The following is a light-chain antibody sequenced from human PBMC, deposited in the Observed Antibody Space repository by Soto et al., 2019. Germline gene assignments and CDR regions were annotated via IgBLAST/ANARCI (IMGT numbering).Light chain of an antibody. CDR1: SSDVGGSNY. V-gene: IGLV2-14*01. Sequence: QPVLTQPASVSGSPGQSITISCTGTSSDVGGSNYVSWYQQHPGKAPKLMIYDVNNRPSGVSNRFSGSKSGNTASLTISGLQADDEADYYCTSPTSSSTTHYVFGTGTKLTVL. CDR2: DVN. CDR3: TSPTSSSTTHYV. J-gene: IGLJ1*01.